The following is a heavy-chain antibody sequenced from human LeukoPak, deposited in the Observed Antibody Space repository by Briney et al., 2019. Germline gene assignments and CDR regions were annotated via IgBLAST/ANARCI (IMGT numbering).Heavy chain of an antibody. J-gene: IGHJ4*02. D-gene: IGHD3-10*01. CDR1: GGSISSSSYS. Sequence: SETLSLTCTVSGGSISSSSYSWGGIRQPPGKGLEWIGSIYYSGSTYYNPSLKSRVTISVGTSKNQFSLKLSSVTAADTAVYYCARGITVFDYWGQGTLVTVSS. V-gene: IGHV4-39*01. CDR2: IYYSGST. CDR3: ARGITVFDY.